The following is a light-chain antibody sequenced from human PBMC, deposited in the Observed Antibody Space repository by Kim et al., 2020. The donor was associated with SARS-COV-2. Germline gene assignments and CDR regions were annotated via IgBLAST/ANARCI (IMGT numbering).Light chain of an antibody. V-gene: IGKV4-1*01. CDR1: QSVLYSSNNKNY. Sequence: RATINCKSSQSVLYSSNNKNYLAWYQQKPGQPPKLLIYWASTRESGVPDRFSGSGSGTDFTLTISSLQAEDVAVYYCQQCYSIPYTFGQGTKLEIK. CDR2: WAS. CDR3: QQCYSIPYT. J-gene: IGKJ2*01.